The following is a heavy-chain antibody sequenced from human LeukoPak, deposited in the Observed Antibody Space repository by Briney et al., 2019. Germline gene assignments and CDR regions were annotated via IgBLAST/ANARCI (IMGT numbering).Heavy chain of an antibody. CDR2: VYYTGNT. Sequence: SETLSLTCTVSGASISYSNYYWGWIRQSPGKGLEWIGTVYYTGNTYYKSSLKSRVTISVDMSKNQFSLKLSSVTAADTAVYYCARGRRVRGVKGYWYFDLWGRGTLVTVSS. J-gene: IGHJ2*01. D-gene: IGHD3-10*01. CDR1: GASISYSNYY. CDR3: ARGRRVRGVKGYWYFDL. V-gene: IGHV4-39*07.